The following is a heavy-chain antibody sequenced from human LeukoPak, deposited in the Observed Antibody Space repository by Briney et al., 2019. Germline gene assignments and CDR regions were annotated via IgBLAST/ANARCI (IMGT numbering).Heavy chain of an antibody. CDR3: ASHLAVAYFDY. Sequence: PGGSLRLSCAASGFTFSSYSMNWVRQAPGKGLEWVSSISSSSSYIYYADSVKGRFTISRDNAKNSLYLQMNSPRAEYTAVYYCASHLAVAYFDYWGQGTLVTVSS. V-gene: IGHV3-21*01. D-gene: IGHD6-19*01. CDR2: ISSSSSYI. J-gene: IGHJ4*02. CDR1: GFTFSSYS.